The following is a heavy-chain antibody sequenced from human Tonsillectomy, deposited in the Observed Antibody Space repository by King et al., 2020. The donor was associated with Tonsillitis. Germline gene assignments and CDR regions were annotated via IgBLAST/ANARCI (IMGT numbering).Heavy chain of an antibody. D-gene: IGHD6-19*01. V-gene: IGHV3-15*07. CDR1: GFIFINAW. CDR3: TTGTAVADYYYYYYMDV. J-gene: IGHJ6*03. Sequence: VQLVESGGGLVKPGGSLRLSCAASGFIFINAWMNWVRQAPGRGLEWVGRIKRKTDGGTTDRAAPVKGRFTLSRDDPKNTLYLQLNSRKTEDTAVYYCTTGTAVADYYYYYYMDVWGKGTTVTVSS. CDR2: IKRKTDGGTT.